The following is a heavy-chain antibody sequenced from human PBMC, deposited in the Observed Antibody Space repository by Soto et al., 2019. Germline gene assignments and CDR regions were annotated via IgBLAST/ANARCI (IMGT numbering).Heavy chain of an antibody. CDR3: ARASEGYRSGWYVGYFDY. J-gene: IGHJ4*02. CDR1: GYTFTSYG. CDR2: IRAYTGYT. D-gene: IGHD6-19*01. V-gene: IGHV1-18*04. Sequence: QVQLVQSGGEVRKPGASVKVSCKASGYTFTSYGVSWVRQAPGQGLEWMGWIRAYTGYTNYAQKFQGRVTITTDTSTRTAYMELRSLISDDTAVYYCARASEGYRSGWYVGYFDYWGQGTLVTVSS.